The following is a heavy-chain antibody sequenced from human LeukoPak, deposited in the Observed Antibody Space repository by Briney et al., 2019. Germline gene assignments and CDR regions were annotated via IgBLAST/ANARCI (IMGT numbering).Heavy chain of an antibody. Sequence: GGSLRLSCSASGFTFSSYAMHWVRQAPGKGLEYVSAISSNGDSTYYADSVKGRFTISRDNSKNTLYLQMSSLRAEDTAVYYCVKRVCSTTNCSAPFAYWGQGTLVTVSS. CDR2: ISSNGDST. CDR1: GFTFSSYA. V-gene: IGHV3-64D*06. D-gene: IGHD2-2*01. J-gene: IGHJ4*02. CDR3: VKRVCSTTNCSAPFAY.